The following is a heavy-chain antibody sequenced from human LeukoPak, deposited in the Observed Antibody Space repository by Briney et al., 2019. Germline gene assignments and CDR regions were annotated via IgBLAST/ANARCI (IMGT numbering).Heavy chain of an antibody. D-gene: IGHD2-2*01. V-gene: IGHV3-23*01. CDR1: GFTFSSYA. CDR2: ISGSGGST. CDR3: AKDRSCSSTSCYAYYYYYYGMDV. Sequence: GGSLRLSCAAPGFTFSSYAMSWVRQAPGKGLEWVPAISGSGGSTYYADSVKGRFTISRDNSKNTLYLQMNSLRAEDTAVYYCAKDRSCSSTSCYAYYYYYYGMDVWGQGTTVTVSS. J-gene: IGHJ6*02.